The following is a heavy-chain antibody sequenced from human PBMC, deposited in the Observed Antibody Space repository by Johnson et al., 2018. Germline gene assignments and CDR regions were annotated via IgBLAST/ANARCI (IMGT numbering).Heavy chain of an antibody. CDR2: ISYDGSNK. CDR3: ARDDGSSGHGYMDV. V-gene: IGHV3-30*03. J-gene: IGHJ6*03. CDR1: GFTFSSYA. Sequence: QVQLVQSGGGVVQPGRSLRLSCAASGFTFSSYAMSWVRQAPGKGLEWVAVISYDGSNKYYADSVKGRFTISRDNSKNTLYLQMNSLRAEDTAVYYCARDDGSSGHGYMDVWGKGTTVTVSS. D-gene: IGHD6-19*01.